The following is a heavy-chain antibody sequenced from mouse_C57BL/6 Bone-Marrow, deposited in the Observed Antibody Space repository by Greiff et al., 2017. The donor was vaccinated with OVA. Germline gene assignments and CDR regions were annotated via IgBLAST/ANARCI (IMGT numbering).Heavy chain of an antibody. CDR2: IYPGDGDT. D-gene: IGHD2-4*01. CDR3: ARRDYDYAWFAY. Sequence: QVQLKESGPELVKPGASVKISCKASGYAFSSSWMNWVKQRPGKGLEWIGRIYPGDGDTNYNGKFKGKATLTADKSSSTAYMQLSSLTSEDSAVYFCARRDYDYAWFAYWGQGTLVTVSA. V-gene: IGHV1-82*01. J-gene: IGHJ3*01. CDR1: GYAFSSSW.